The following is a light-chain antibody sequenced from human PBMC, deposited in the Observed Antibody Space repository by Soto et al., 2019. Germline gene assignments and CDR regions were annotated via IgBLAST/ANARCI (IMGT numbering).Light chain of an antibody. J-gene: IGKJ4*01. CDR1: ESLSSAY. CDR3: QQRAYGPPLT. V-gene: IGKV3-11*01. Sequence: EIVLTQSPGTLSLSPGERATLSCRAIESLSSAYLAWYQQKPGQAPRLLIYDASVRATGTPARFSGSGSGTDFTLTISSLEPGDSGIYYCQQRAYGPPLTFGGGTKVDIK. CDR2: DAS.